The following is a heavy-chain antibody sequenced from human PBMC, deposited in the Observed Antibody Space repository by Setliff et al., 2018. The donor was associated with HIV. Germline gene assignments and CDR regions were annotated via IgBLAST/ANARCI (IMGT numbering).Heavy chain of an antibody. CDR2: ISTSGGT. J-gene: IGHJ4*02. D-gene: IGHD3-3*01. Sequence: PSETLSLTCTVSGASFTTHYWSLIRQPPGKGLEWIGCISTSGGTHYNPSLRSRVTISVDTSKNHFSLKLSSVTAADTAVFYCARVPFTTGFDYWGQGILVTVSS. CDR1: GASFTTHY. CDR3: ARVPFTTGFDY. V-gene: IGHV4-4*09.